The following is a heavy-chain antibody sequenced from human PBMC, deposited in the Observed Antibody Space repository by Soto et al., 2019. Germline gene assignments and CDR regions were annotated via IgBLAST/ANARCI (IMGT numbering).Heavy chain of an antibody. CDR1: GFTFSSYW. J-gene: IGHJ4*02. CDR3: ARGVPYYYDSSGQTTPGY. V-gene: IGHV3-74*01. Sequence: GGSLRLSCAASGFTFSSYWMHWVRQAPGKGLVWVSRINSDGSSTSYADSVKGRFTISRDNAKNTLYLQMNSLRAEDTAVYYCARGVPYYYDSSGQTTPGYWGQGTLVTVSS. D-gene: IGHD3-22*01. CDR2: INSDGSST.